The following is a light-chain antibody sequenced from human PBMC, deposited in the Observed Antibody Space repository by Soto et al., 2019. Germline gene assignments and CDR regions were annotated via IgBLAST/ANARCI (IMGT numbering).Light chain of an antibody. CDR1: SSDVGGYNY. CDR3: SSYTSSSTPNV. J-gene: IGLJ1*01. V-gene: IGLV2-14*01. Sequence: LTPPASVSGSPGQSITISCTGTSSDVGGYNYVSWYQQHPGKAPKLMIYDVSNRPSGVSNRFSGSKSGNPASLTISGLQAEDEADYYCSSYTSSSTPNVFGTGTKVTVL. CDR2: DVS.